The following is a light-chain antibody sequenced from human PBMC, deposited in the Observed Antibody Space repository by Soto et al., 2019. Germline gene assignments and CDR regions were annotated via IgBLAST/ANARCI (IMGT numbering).Light chain of an antibody. Sequence: EIVMTQSPATLSLSPGERATLSCRASQSVSSNLAWYQQKPGQAPRLLIYRASTRATGIPARFSGSGSGTEFALTISSLQAEDFAVYYCQKYNNLLLTFGGGTKVEIK. CDR1: QSVSSN. CDR3: QKYNNLLLT. CDR2: RAS. V-gene: IGKV3-15*01. J-gene: IGKJ4*01.